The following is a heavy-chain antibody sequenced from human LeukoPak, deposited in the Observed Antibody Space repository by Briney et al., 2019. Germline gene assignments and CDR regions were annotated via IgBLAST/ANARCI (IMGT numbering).Heavy chain of an antibody. CDR3: ARGSGGTIFGVVIPQYYYYGVDV. CDR1: GGSISSYY. Sequence: SETLSLTCTVSGGSISSYYWSWIRQPPGKGLEWIGYIYYSGSTNYNPSLKSRVTISVDTSKNQFSLKLSSVTAADTAVYYCARGSGGTIFGVVIPQYYYYGVDVWGQGTTVTVSS. J-gene: IGHJ6*02. CDR2: IYYSGST. D-gene: IGHD3-3*01. V-gene: IGHV4-59*01.